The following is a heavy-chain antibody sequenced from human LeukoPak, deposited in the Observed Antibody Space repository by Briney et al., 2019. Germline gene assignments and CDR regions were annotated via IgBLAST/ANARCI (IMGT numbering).Heavy chain of an antibody. CDR1: GFTVSSNY. V-gene: IGHV3-53*01. D-gene: IGHD1-26*01. CDR3: ASLLEAELGAFDI. CDR2: IYSGGST. J-gene: IGHJ3*02. Sequence: PGGSLRLSCAASGFTVSSNYMSWVRQAPGKGLEWVSVIYSGGSTYYADSVKGRFTISRDNAKNSLYLQMNSLRAEDTAVYYCASLLEAELGAFDIWGQGTMVTVSS.